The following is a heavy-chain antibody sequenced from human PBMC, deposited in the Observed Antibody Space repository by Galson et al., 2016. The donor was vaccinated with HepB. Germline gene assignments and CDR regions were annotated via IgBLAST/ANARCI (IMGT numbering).Heavy chain of an antibody. CDR2: IYYSGST. CDR1: GGSISKSFYY. J-gene: IGHJ4*02. D-gene: IGHD3-22*01. CDR3: ARSRAGYDSSGYYF. V-gene: IGHV4-39*07. Sequence: ETLSLTCTVSGGSISKSFYYWGWIRQPPGKGLEWIGSIYYSGSTFYNPSLKSRVTTSIDTSKNQFSLKLSFVTAADTALYYCARSRAGYDSSGYYFWGQGTLVTVSS.